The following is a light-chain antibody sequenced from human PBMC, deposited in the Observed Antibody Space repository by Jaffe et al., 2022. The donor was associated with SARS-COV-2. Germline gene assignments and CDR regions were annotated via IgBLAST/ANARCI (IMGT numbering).Light chain of an antibody. J-gene: IGLJ3*02. Sequence: QSALTQPASVSGSPGQSITISCTGTSSDVGGYNYVSWYQQHPGKAPKLMIYDVSNRPSGVSNRFSGSKSGNTASLTISGIQVEDEADYYCSSYTSSSTLDWVFGGGTKLTVL. CDR2: DVS. CDR1: SSDVGGYNY. CDR3: SSYTSSSTLDWV. V-gene: IGLV2-14*03.